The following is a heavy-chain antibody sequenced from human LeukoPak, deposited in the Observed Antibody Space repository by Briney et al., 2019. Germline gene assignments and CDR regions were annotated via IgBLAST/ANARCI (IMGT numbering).Heavy chain of an antibody. V-gene: IGHV3-30*02. D-gene: IGHD6-13*01. Sequence: GGSLRLSCAASGFTFSSYAMSWVRQAPGKGLEWVAFIRYDGSNKYYADSVKGRFTISRDNSKNTPYLQMNSLRAEDTAVYYCAKNHGTAAAHPWGQGTLVTVSS. CDR1: GFTFSSYA. J-gene: IGHJ5*02. CDR2: IRYDGSNK. CDR3: AKNHGTAAAHP.